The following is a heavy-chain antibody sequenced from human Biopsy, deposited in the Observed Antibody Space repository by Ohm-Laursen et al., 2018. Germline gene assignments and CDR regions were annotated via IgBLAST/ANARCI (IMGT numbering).Heavy chain of an antibody. CDR3: ARTPRDSFWSGSYKRGLWFDP. Sequence: SETLSLTCSVSGDSINSSYWSWIRQPPGKGLEWIGFISNSGNTNYNPSLKSRVTISVDTSENQFSLQVNSVTAADTAVYYCARTPRDSFWSGSYKRGLWFDPWGQGTLVIVSS. CDR2: ISNSGNT. D-gene: IGHD3-3*01. CDR1: GDSINSSY. J-gene: IGHJ5*02. V-gene: IGHV4-59*01.